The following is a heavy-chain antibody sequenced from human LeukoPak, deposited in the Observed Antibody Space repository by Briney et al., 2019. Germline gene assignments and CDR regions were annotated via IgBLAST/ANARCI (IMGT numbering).Heavy chain of an antibody. CDR3: ARLPTH. CDR2: FYYSGST. J-gene: IGHJ4*02. CDR1: GGSISNYY. V-gene: IGHV4-59*08. Sequence: SETLSLTCTVSGGSISNYYWSWIRQPPGKGLEWIGYFYYSGSTNYNPSLKSRVTISVDTSKNQFSLRLSSVTAADTAVYYCARLPTHWGQGTLVTVSS. D-gene: IGHD4-17*01.